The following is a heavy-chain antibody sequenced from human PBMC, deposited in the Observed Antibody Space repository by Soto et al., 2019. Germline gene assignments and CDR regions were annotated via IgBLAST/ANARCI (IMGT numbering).Heavy chain of an antibody. CDR2: ISYDGNIK. V-gene: IGHV3-30*18. J-gene: IGHJ4*02. CDR3: AKGTFHDYGDYEYYFDY. D-gene: IGHD4-17*01. Sequence: PGGSLRLSCAASGFTFNTYGMHWVRQAPGKGLEWVAVISYDGNIKYYADSVKGRFTISRDNSKNTLYLQMNSLRAEDTAVYYCAKGTFHDYGDYEYYFDYWGQGTLVTVSS. CDR1: GFTFNTYG.